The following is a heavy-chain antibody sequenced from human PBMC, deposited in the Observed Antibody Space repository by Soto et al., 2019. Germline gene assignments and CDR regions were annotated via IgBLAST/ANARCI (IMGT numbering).Heavy chain of an antibody. CDR3: ARGYSSSSWGYYYYGMDV. CDR2: IIPIFGTA. D-gene: IGHD6-6*01. V-gene: IGHV1-69*05. Sequence: SVKVSCKASGGTFSSYAISWVRQAPGQGLEWMGGIIPIFGTANYAQKFQGWVTMTRDTPISTAYMELSRLRSDDTAVYYCARGYSSSSWGYYYYGMDVWGQGTTVTVSS. J-gene: IGHJ6*02. CDR1: GGTFSSYA.